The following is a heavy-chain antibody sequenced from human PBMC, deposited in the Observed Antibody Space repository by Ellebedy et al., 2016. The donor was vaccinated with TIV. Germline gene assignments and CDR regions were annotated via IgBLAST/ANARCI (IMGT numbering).Heavy chain of an antibody. CDR2: FGLSGDTT. Sequence: PGGSLRLSCAASGFTFSNYAMSWVRQAPGKGLEWVSGFGLSGDTTYYLDSVKGRFTISRDNSKNTLYLQMNSLRVEDTAIYYCARGKSGTYIHHAFDYWGQGTLVTVSS. CDR1: GFTFSNYA. D-gene: IGHD1-14*01. J-gene: IGHJ4*02. CDR3: ARGKSGTYIHHAFDY. V-gene: IGHV3-23*01.